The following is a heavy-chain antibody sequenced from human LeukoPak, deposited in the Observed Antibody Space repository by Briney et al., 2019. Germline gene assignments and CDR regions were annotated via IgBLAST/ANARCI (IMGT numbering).Heavy chain of an antibody. CDR3: ARGAAEDYYYYYMDV. V-gene: IGHV4-59*01. D-gene: IGHD6-13*01. CDR2: IYYSGST. CDR1: GGSISSYY. J-gene: IGHJ6*03. Sequence: RPSETLSLTCTVSGGSISSYYWSWIRQPPGKGLEWIGYIYYSGSTNYNPSLKSRVTISVDTSKNQFSLKLSSVTAADTAVYYCARGAAEDYYYYYMDVWGKGTTVTVSS.